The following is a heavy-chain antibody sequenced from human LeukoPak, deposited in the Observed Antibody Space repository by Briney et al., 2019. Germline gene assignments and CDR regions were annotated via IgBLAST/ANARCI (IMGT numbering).Heavy chain of an antibody. V-gene: IGHV4-39*07. CDR1: GGSISSGTYY. D-gene: IGHD4-17*01. CDR2: INHSGST. CDR3: ARFPGTVTPPYYYYGMDV. J-gene: IGHJ6*02. Sequence: SQTLSLTCTVSGGSISSGTYYWSWIRQPPGKGLEWIGEINHSGSTNYNPSLKSRVTISVDTSKNQFSLKLSSVTAADTAVYYCARFPGTVTPPYYYYGMDVWGQGTTVTVSS.